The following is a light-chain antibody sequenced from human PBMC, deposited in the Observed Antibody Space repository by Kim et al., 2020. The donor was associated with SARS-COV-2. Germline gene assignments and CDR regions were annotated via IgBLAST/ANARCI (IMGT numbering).Light chain of an antibody. J-gene: IGLJ3*02. V-gene: IGLV4-69*01. CDR1: SGHSSYA. CDR3: QTWGTGIHWV. Sequence: VKLTCTLSSGHSSYAIAWHQQQPEKGPRYLMKLNSDGSHSKGDWIPDRFSGSSSGAERYLTISSLQSEDEADYYCQTWGTGIHWVFGGGTQLTVL. CDR2: LNSDGSH.